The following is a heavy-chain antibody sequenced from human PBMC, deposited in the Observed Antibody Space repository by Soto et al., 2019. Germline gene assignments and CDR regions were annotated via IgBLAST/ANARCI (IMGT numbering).Heavy chain of an antibody. CDR3: ARDGTLYDSSGYYYLY. CDR1: GGTFSRYA. CDR2: IIPMFGTA. J-gene: IGHJ4*02. D-gene: IGHD3-22*01. Sequence: QVQLVQSGAEVKKPGSSVKVSCKASGGTFSRYAINWVRQAPGQGLEWMGGIIPMFGTANYALKFQGRVTITADESTNTGYMELRSLISEDTAVYYCARDGTLYDSSGYYYLYWGQGTLVTVSS. V-gene: IGHV1-69*01.